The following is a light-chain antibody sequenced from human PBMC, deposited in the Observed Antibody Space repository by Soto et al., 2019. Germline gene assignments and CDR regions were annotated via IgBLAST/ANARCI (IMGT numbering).Light chain of an antibody. J-gene: IGLJ2*01. CDR3: ASYTSTFTII. CDR2: DVN. Sequence: QPVLTQPASVSGSPGQSITISCTGTGDDIGAYQYVSWYQHHPGQAPKLVIFDVNDRPSGVSHRFSGSKSANTASLTISWLQPEDEALYYCASYTSTFTIIFGGGTQLTVL. CDR1: GDDIGAYQY. V-gene: IGLV2-14*03.